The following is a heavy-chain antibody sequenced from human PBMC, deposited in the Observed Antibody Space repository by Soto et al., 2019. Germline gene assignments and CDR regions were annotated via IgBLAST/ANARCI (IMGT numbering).Heavy chain of an antibody. CDR3: AKAPSTIMVPCAMGQTRIPGYYDMAV. J-gene: IGHJ6*03. CDR1: GFTFSSYA. CDR2: ISGRGGST. V-gene: IGHV3-23*01. Sequence: EVQLLESGGGLVQPGGSLRLSCAASGFTFSSYAMSWVRQAPGTGLEWVSGISGRGGSTYYADSVKCGFTISRDHSKNKLCLQMNNLRADDTGVDDCAKAPSTIMVPCAMGQTRIPGYYDMAVWGKGTTVTVSS. D-gene: IGHD2-8*01.